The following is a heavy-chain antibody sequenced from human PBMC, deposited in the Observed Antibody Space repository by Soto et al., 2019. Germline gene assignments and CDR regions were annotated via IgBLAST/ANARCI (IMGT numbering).Heavy chain of an antibody. CDR1: GGSISSYY. J-gene: IGHJ5*02. V-gene: IGHV4-59*01. CDR2: IYYSGST. Sequence: SETLSLTCTVSGGSISSYYWSWIRQPPGKGLEWIGYIYYSGSTNYNPSLKSRVTISVDASKNQFSLKLSSVTAADTAVYYCARATLGWFDPWGQGTLVTVSS. CDR3: ARATLGWFDP. D-gene: IGHD3-16*01.